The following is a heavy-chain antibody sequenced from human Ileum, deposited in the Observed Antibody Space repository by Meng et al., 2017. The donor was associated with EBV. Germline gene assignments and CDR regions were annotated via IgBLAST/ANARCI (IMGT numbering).Heavy chain of an antibody. Sequence: VRLVQSGAGVRKPGASHVVSLQAPGITLTNYEIRWVRQATGQGLEWMGWMNPKTGTAHYAQKFQGRVSMTRDTSITTAYMELSSLTSEDTAVYYCVRTLERGDYWGQGTLVTVSS. V-gene: IGHV1-8*01. CDR2: MNPKTGTA. J-gene: IGHJ4*02. D-gene: IGHD5-24*01. CDR1: GITLTNYE. CDR3: VRTLERGDY.